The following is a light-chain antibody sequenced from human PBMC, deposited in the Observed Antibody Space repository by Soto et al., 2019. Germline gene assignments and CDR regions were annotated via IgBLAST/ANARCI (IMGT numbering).Light chain of an antibody. V-gene: IGLV2-11*01. CDR1: SSDVGAYKY. CDR3: CSFAGSYSLDV. Sequence: QSALTQPRSVSGSPGQSVTISCTGTSSDVGAYKYVSWYQHHPGKAPKIMIYDVSERPSGVPNRFSGSKSGNTASLTISGLQAEDEADYYCCSFAGSYSLDVFGTGTKLTVL. J-gene: IGLJ1*01. CDR2: DVS.